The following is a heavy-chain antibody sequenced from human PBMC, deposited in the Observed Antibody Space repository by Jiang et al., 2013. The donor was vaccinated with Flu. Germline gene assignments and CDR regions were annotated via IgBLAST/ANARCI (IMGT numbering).Heavy chain of an antibody. D-gene: IGHD6-6*01. CDR3: ARGGNMASRPKALDI. J-gene: IGHJ3*02. CDR2: STLANGNT. CDR1: GYNFIYYT. V-gene: IGHV1-3*04. Sequence: KTSGYNFIYYTMHWVRQPPGKGLSGWDGSTLANGNTKYSQKFQGRVTISSDTSASTASLELTSLRSEDTAVYYCARGGNMASRPKALDIWGQGTMVTVSS.